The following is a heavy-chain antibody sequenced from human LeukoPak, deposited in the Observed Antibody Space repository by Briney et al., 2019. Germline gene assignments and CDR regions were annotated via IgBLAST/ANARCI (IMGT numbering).Heavy chain of an antibody. Sequence: SETLSLTCTVSGGSISSYYWSWIRQPPGKGLEWIGYIYYSRSTNYNPSLKSRVTISVDTSKNQFSLKLSSVTAADTAVYYCANINVDTAMVTDAFDIWGQGTMVTVSS. V-gene: IGHV4-59*01. D-gene: IGHD5-18*01. CDR3: ANINVDTAMVTDAFDI. CDR2: IYYSRST. J-gene: IGHJ3*02. CDR1: GGSISSYY.